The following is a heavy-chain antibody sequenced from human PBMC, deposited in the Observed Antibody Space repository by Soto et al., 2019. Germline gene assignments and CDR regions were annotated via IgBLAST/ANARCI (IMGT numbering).Heavy chain of an antibody. J-gene: IGHJ4*02. Sequence: QLQLQESGPGLVKPSETQSLTCTVSGGSMSSNSYYWAWIRQPPGKGLEWIGSGYHGGNTYYNPSHKSRVTISVDTSTNHSSLKLNSVTAADTAVYYCARHLSGYGYLYFEYWGQGILVTVSS. D-gene: IGHD5-18*01. CDR3: ARHLSGYGYLYFEY. CDR1: GGSMSSNSYY. V-gene: IGHV4-39*01. CDR2: GYHGGNT.